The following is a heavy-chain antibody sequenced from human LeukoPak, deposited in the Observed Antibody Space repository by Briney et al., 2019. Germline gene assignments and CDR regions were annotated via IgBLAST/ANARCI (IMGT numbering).Heavy chain of an antibody. D-gene: IGHD6-19*01. J-gene: IGHJ4*02. CDR3: ARDSGFGVAVAGYDY. CDR2: IKQGGSKK. CDR1: GFTFSSYG. V-gene: IGHV3-7*01. Sequence: GGSLRLSCAASGFTFSSYGMSWVRQAPGKGLEWVANIKQGGSKKYYVDSVKGRFTISRDNAKNSLYLQMNSLRAEDTAVYYCARDSGFGVAVAGYDYWGQGTLVTVSS.